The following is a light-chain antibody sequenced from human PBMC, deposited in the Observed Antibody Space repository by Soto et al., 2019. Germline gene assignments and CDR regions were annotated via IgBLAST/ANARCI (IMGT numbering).Light chain of an antibody. V-gene: IGKV1-39*01. CDR1: QSIGTS. J-gene: IGKJ2*01. Sequence: DIQMTQSPSSLSASVGDRVTISCRASQSIGTSLIWYQQKPGKAPKLLIYAASTLQTGVPSRFRGSESGTDFTLTISSLQPEDFATYHCQQSYRTPYTFGQGTTLEIK. CDR3: QQSYRTPYT. CDR2: AAS.